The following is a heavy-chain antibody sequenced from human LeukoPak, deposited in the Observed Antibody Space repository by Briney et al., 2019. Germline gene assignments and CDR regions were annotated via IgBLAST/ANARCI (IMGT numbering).Heavy chain of an antibody. CDR1: GGSISSYY. D-gene: IGHD6-13*01. CDR3: ARQIASAGTAGFDF. J-gene: IGHJ4*02. Sequence: VTLTLTCTVSGGSISSYYWSWIRQPAGKGLEWIGRIYSTWSTKYNPALKSRVTMSVDTSKNPLSLSLRSVTAADTAVYYCARQIASAGTAGFDFWGQGALVTVSS. V-gene: IGHV4-4*07. CDR2: IYSTWST.